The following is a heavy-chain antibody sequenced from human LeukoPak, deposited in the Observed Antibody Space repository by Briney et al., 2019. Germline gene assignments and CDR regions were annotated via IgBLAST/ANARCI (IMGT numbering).Heavy chain of an antibody. J-gene: IGHJ4*02. CDR2: INSDGSIT. CDR1: GFTFSRNW. CDR3: AKIDAG. V-gene: IGHV3-74*01. D-gene: IGHD2-2*01. Sequence: QPGGSLRLSCAASGFTFSRNWMHRVRQAPGKGLVWVSRINSDGSITNYADSVKGRFTISRDNAKNTLYLQVSSLRAEDRAVYFCAKIDAGWGQGTLVTVSS.